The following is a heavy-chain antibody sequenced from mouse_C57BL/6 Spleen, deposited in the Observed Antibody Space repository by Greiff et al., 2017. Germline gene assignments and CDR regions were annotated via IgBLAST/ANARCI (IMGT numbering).Heavy chain of an antibody. V-gene: IGHV5-6*01. Sequence: EVQLVESGGDLVKPGGSLKLSCAASGFTFSSYGMSWVRQTPDKRLEWVATISSGGSYTYYPDSVKGRFTISRDNAKNTLYLQMSSLKSEDTAMYYCARQTITTVVATDYAMDYWGQGTSVTVSS. CDR3: ARQTITTVVATDYAMDY. D-gene: IGHD1-1*01. J-gene: IGHJ4*01. CDR1: GFTFSSYG. CDR2: ISSGGSYT.